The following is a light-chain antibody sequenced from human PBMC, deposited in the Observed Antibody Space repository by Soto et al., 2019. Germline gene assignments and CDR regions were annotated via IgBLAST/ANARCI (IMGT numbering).Light chain of an antibody. J-gene: IGLJ1*01. Sequence: QSVLTQPASVSGSPGQSITISCTGTSSDVGSYNLVSWYQHDPGKAPKLMIYEGSERPSGVSNRFSGSKSGNTASLTLSGRQAEDEADYYCCSYAGSSTFFVFGTGTKVTVL. CDR1: SSDVGSYNL. V-gene: IGLV2-23*01. CDR3: CSYAGSSTFFV. CDR2: EGS.